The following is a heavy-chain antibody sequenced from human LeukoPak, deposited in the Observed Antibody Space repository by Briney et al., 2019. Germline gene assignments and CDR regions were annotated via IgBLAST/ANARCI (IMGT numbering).Heavy chain of an antibody. V-gene: IGHV1-18*01. CDR1: GYTFTIYG. Sequence: ASVEVSCKASGYTFTIYGISWVRQAPGQGLEWMGWISAYNGNTNYAQKLQGRVTMTTDTSTSTAYMELRSLRSDDTAVYYCAFADGYGHWFDPWGQGTLVTVSS. J-gene: IGHJ5*02. CDR2: ISAYNGNT. D-gene: IGHD1-1*01. CDR3: AFADGYGHWFDP.